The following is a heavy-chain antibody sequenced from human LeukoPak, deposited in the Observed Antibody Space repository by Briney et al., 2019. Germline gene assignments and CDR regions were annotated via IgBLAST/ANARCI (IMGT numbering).Heavy chain of an antibody. CDR2: IGGNSDYA. Sequence: GGSLRLSCAASGFIFSTNAMAWVRQAPGKGLEWVSAIGGNSDYAFYADSVKGRFTTSRDNSKNMLYLQMNSLRVEDTAVYYCAKESPHYDYWGQGTLVTVSS. CDR1: GFIFSTNA. V-gene: IGHV3-23*01. CDR3: AKESPHYDY. J-gene: IGHJ4*02.